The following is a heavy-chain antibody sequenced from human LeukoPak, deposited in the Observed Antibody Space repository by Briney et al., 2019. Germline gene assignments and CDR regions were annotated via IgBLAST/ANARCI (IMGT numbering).Heavy chain of an antibody. CDR3: ARDEGGGYGYYFDY. J-gene: IGHJ4*02. CDR2: IYTSGST. CDR1: GGSISSYY. V-gene: IGHV4-4*07. Sequence: SETLSLTCTVSGGSISSYYGSWIRQPAGKGLEWIGRIYTSGSTNYNPSLKSRVTMSVDMSKNQFSLKPSSVTAADTAVYYCARDEGGGYGYYFDYWGQGTLVTVSS. D-gene: IGHD6-19*01.